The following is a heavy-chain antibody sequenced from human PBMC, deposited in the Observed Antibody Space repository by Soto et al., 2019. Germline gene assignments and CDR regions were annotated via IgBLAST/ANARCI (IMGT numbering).Heavy chain of an antibody. J-gene: IGHJ6*02. CDR2: IYYSGST. Sequence: SETLSLTCSVSGGSISSSSYYWGWIRQPPGKGLEWIGSIYYSGSTYYNPSLKSRVTISVDTSKNQFSLKLSSVTAADTAVYYCARQMVRVLYGMDVWGQGTTVTVS. D-gene: IGHD3-10*01. CDR1: GGSISSSSYY. CDR3: ARQMVRVLYGMDV. V-gene: IGHV4-39*01.